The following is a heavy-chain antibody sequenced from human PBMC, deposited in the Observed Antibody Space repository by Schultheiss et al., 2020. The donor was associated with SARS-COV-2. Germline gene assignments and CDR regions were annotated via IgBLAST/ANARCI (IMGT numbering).Heavy chain of an antibody. J-gene: IGHJ4*02. CDR1: GFSFGNYW. CDR3: AKDTGWELYYFDY. Sequence: GGSLRLSCTVSGFSFGNYWMHWVRQVPGKGPVWVAVISYDGSDTYQADSVRGRFTISRDNSKNTLYLQMNSLRAEDTAVYYCAKDTGWELYYFDYWGQGTLVTVSS. D-gene: IGHD1-26*01. V-gene: IGHV3-30*18. CDR2: ISYDGSDT.